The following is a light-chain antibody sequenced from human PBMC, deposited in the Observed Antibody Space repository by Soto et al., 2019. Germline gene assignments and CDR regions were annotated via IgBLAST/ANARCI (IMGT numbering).Light chain of an antibody. J-gene: IGKJ4*01. CDR3: QQYNKWPPLT. CDR1: QSFSST. CDR2: GAS. Sequence: EIVMTQSPATLSVSPGERATLSCRALQSFSSTLAWHQQKPGQAPRLLIYGASTRATGIPARFSGSGSGTEFTLTISSLQSEDFAVYYCQQYNKWPPLTFGGGTQVEIK. V-gene: IGKV3-15*01.